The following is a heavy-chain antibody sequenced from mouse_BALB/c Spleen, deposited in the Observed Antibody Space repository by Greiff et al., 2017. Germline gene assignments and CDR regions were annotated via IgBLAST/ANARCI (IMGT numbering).Heavy chain of an antibody. Sequence: QVQLKQSGAELVRPGSSVKISCKASGYAFSSYWMNWVKQRPGQGLEWIGQIYPGDGDTNYNGKFKGKATLTADKSSSTAYMQLSSLTSEDSAVYFCARSYGYDEAWFAYWGQGTLVTVSA. V-gene: IGHV1-80*01. D-gene: IGHD2-2*01. CDR1: GYAFSSYW. CDR2: IYPGDGDT. CDR3: ARSYGYDEAWFAY. J-gene: IGHJ3*01.